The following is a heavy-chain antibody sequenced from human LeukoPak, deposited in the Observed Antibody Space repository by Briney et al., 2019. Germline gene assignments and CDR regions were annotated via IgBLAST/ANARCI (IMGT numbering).Heavy chain of an antibody. D-gene: IGHD3-22*01. J-gene: IGHJ1*01. CDR1: GYTLTELS. CDR2: T. V-gene: IGHV1-24*01. CDR3: ATGTPAQRVVSFGFQH. Sequence: ASAKVSCKVSGYTLTELSIHWVRQAPGKGLETIYAQKFQGRVTMTEDTSTDTAYMELSSLRSEDTAVYYCATGTPAQRVVSFGFQHWGQGTLVTVSS.